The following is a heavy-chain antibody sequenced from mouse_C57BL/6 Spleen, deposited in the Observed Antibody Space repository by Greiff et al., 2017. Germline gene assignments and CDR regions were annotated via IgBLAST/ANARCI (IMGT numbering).Heavy chain of an antibody. Sequence: EVQGVESGGGLVKPGGSLKLSCAASGFTFSSYAMSWVRQTPEKRLEWVATISDGGSYTYYPDNVKGRFTISRDNAKNNLYLQMSHLKSEDTAMYYCARDSPYDYDVGYYFDYWGQGTTLTVSS. J-gene: IGHJ2*01. V-gene: IGHV5-4*01. CDR3: ARDSPYDYDVGYYFDY. CDR1: GFTFSSYA. D-gene: IGHD2-4*01. CDR2: ISDGGSYT.